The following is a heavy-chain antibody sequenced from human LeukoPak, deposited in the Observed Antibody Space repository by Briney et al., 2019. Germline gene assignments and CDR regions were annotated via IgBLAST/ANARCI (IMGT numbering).Heavy chain of an antibody. D-gene: IGHD3-10*01. CDR1: GFTFSSEW. CDR2: IDGNGRTT. CDR3: ARDVPRTSGP. J-gene: IGHJ5*02. Sequence: PGGSLRLSCAASGFTFSSEWMHWVRQAPGRGLVWISHIDGNGRTTNYGDSVRGRFTVSRDNAKNTLYLQMNSLRAEDTAVYYCARDVPRTSGPWGQGTLVTVSS. V-gene: IGHV3-74*01.